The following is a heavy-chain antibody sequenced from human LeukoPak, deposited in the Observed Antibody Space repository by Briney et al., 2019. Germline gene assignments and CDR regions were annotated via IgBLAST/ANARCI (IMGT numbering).Heavy chain of an antibody. Sequence: GGSLRLSCAASGFTFSSCGMHWVRQAPGKGLEWVAVISYDGSNKYYADSVKGRFTISRDNSKNTLYLQMNSLRAEDTAVYYCAKAYQSVSNYYYYGMDVWGQGTTVTVSS. V-gene: IGHV3-30*18. CDR1: GFTFSSCG. CDR3: AKAYQSVSNYYYYGMDV. CDR2: ISYDGSNK. D-gene: IGHD2-2*01. J-gene: IGHJ6*02.